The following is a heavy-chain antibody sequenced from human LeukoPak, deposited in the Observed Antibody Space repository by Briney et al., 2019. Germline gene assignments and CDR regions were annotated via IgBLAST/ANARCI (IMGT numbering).Heavy chain of an antibody. V-gene: IGHV4-39*07. CDR2: IYYSGST. J-gene: IGHJ6*02. D-gene: IGHD2-15*01. CDR1: GGSISSSSYY. CDR3: ARDGWRVVVAATRYYYYGMDV. Sequence: SETLSLTCTVSGGSISSSSYYWGWIRQPPGKGLEWIGSIYYSGSTYYNPSLKSRVTISVDTSKSQFSLKLSSVTAADTAVYYCARDGWRVVVAATRYYYYGMDVWGQGTTVTVSS.